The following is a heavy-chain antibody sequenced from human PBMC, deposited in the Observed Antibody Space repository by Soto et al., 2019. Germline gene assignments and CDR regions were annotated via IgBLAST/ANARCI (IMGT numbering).Heavy chain of an antibody. J-gene: IGHJ5*02. D-gene: IGHD7-27*01. CDR3: ARGLGIRGNWFDP. Sequence: EVQVVESGGGLVQPGGSLRLSCAASGFTFSSYWMSWVRQAPGKGLEWVANIKQDGSVKYYVDSVKGRFTISRDNAKNSLYLQINSLRAEDTAVYYCARGLGIRGNWFDPWGQGTLVTVSS. CDR2: IKQDGSVK. CDR1: GFTFSSYW. V-gene: IGHV3-7*01.